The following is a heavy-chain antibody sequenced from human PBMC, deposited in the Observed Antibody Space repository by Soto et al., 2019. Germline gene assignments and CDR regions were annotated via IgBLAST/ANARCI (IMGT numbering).Heavy chain of an antibody. CDR1: GFTFSSYA. J-gene: IGHJ4*02. CDR2: ISGSGGST. Sequence: GGSLRLSCAASGFTFSSYAMSWVRQAPGKGLEWVSAISGSGGSTYYADSVKGRFTISRDNSKNTLYLQMNSLRAEDTAVYYCAKSSVGAVVAATPARFDYWGQGTLVTVSS. D-gene: IGHD2-15*01. V-gene: IGHV3-23*01. CDR3: AKSSVGAVVAATPARFDY.